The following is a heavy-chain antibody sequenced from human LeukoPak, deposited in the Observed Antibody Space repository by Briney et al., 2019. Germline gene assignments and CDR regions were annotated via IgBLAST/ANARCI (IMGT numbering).Heavy chain of an antibody. Sequence: ASVKVSCKASGYTFNNYGISWVRQAPGQGLEWMGWVTSYNGDTNYAQKFHGRVTMTTDTSTSTAYMELRSLRSDDTAVYYCARGRTHRYYYDSSGYYGGAFDIWGQGTLVTVSS. CDR3: ARGRTHRYYYDSSGYYGGAFDI. V-gene: IGHV1-18*01. CDR2: VTSYNGDT. CDR1: GYTFNNYG. D-gene: IGHD3-22*01. J-gene: IGHJ3*02.